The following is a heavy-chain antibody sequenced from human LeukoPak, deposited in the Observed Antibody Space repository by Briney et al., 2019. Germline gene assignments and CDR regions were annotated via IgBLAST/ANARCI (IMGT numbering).Heavy chain of an antibody. CDR3: ARDYGDYGRHFQH. V-gene: IGHV3-33*08. J-gene: IGHJ1*01. Sequence: PGGSLRLSCAASGFTFSSYGMHWVRQAPGKGLEWVAVIWYDGSNKYYGDSVKGRFTISRDNSKNTLYLQMNSLRAEDTAVYYCARDYGDYGRHFQHWGQGTLVTVSS. CDR1: GFTFSSYG. D-gene: IGHD4-17*01. CDR2: IWYDGSNK.